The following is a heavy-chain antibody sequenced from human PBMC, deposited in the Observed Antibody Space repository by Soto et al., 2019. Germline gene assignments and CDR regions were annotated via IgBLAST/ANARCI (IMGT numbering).Heavy chain of an antibody. V-gene: IGHV4-39*01. Sequence: QLQLQESGPGLVKPSETLSLTCTVSGGSISSSSYYWGWIRQPPGKGLEWIGSIYYSGSTYYNPSLKSRVTISVDTSNNQFSLKLSSVTAADTAVYYCARHASGSGYFDWFDPWGQGTLVTVSS. J-gene: IGHJ5*02. CDR2: IYYSGST. D-gene: IGHD3-22*01. CDR3: ARHASGSGYFDWFDP. CDR1: GGSISSSSYY.